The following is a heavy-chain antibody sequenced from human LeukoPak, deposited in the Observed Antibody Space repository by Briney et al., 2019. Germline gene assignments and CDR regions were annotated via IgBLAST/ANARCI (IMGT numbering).Heavy chain of an antibody. Sequence: GGSLRLSCAASGLTFSDYSLNWVRQAPGKGLEWVSSISSSTTYIYYAASVKGRFTISRDNAKNSLYLQMNTLRAEDTAVYYCARAYYYGSGTFPTYYFDSWGQGTLVTVSS. CDR2: ISSSTTYI. D-gene: IGHD3-10*01. V-gene: IGHV3-21*01. CDR1: GLTFSDYS. CDR3: ARAYYYGSGTFPTYYFDS. J-gene: IGHJ4*02.